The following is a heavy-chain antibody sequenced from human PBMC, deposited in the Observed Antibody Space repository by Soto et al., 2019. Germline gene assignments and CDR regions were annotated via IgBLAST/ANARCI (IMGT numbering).Heavy chain of an antibody. J-gene: IGHJ4*02. CDR1: GGSISSSSYY. D-gene: IGHD2-15*01. V-gene: IGHV4-39*07. CDR3: ARGFCSGGSCYSI. Sequence: PSETLSLTCTVSGGSISSSSYYWGWIRQPPGKGLEWIGSIYYSGTTYYNPSLKSRVTISVDTSKNQFSLKLSSVTAADTAVYYCARGFCSGGSCYSIWGQGTLVTVSS. CDR2: IYYSGTT.